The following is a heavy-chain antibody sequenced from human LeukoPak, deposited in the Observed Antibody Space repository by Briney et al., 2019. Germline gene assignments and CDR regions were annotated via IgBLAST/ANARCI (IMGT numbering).Heavy chain of an antibody. Sequence: GASVKVSCKASGYTLTTYHMNWVRQAPGQGLEWMGIINPSGGSTTNAQKFQGRVIMIRDMSTSTVYMELSSLRSEDTGVYFCARYGHSPFFDYWGQGTLVIVSS. V-gene: IGHV1-46*01. D-gene: IGHD4-17*01. CDR3: ARYGHSPFFDY. J-gene: IGHJ4*02. CDR1: GYTLTTYH. CDR2: INPSGGST.